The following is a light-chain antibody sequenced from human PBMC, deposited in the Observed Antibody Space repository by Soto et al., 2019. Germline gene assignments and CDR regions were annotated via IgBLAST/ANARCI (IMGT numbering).Light chain of an antibody. V-gene: IGKV3-11*01. Sequence: EIELAQSPATLSLSPGERATLSCRASQSVSSQLAWYQQKPDQAPRLLISEASKRAAGIPARFSSSGSGTDFTLTISSLEHEDVAVYYCQQRSNWPRGTFGQGTKLEI. CDR1: QSVSSQ. J-gene: IGKJ2*01. CDR2: EAS. CDR3: QQRSNWPRGT.